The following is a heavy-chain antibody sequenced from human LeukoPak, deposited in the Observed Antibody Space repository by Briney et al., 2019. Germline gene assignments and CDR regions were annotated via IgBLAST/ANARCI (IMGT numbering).Heavy chain of an antibody. CDR3: ARVGVEYDSSGYYDY. V-gene: IGHV1-2*02. Sequence: ASVKVSCKASGYTFTGYYMHWVRQAPGQGLEWMGWINPNSGGTNYAQKFQGRVTMTRDTSISTAYMELRSLRSDDTAVYYCARVGVEYDSSGYYDYWGQGTLVTVSS. J-gene: IGHJ4*02. D-gene: IGHD3-22*01. CDR2: INPNSGGT. CDR1: GYTFTGYY.